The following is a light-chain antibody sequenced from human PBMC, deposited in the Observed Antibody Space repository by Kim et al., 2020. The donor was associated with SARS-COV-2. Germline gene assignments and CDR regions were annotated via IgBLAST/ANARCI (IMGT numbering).Light chain of an antibody. CDR3: AAWDDSLNGYVV. CDR1: SSNIGSNT. V-gene: IGLV1-44*01. CDR2: SNN. J-gene: IGLJ2*01. Sequence: ELTQPPSASGTPGQRVTVSCSGSSSNIGSNTVNWYQQLPGTAPKLLIYSNNQRPSGVPDRFSGSKSGTSASLAISGLQSEDEADYYCAAWDDSLNGYVVFGGGTQLTVL.